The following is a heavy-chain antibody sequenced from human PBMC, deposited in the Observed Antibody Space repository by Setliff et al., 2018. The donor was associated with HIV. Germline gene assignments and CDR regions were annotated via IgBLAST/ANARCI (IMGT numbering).Heavy chain of an antibody. CDR2: IYYSGST. CDR3: ARHNSRGPRSAFDL. J-gene: IGHJ3*01. Sequence: SETLSLTCTVSGGSISSSSYYWGWIRQPPGKGLEWLGTIYYSGSTYYNPSLKSRVTLSVDTSKNQFSLKLSSVTAADTAVYYCARHNSRGPRSAFDLWGRGTMVTVSS. CDR1: GGSISSSSYY. V-gene: IGHV4-39*01.